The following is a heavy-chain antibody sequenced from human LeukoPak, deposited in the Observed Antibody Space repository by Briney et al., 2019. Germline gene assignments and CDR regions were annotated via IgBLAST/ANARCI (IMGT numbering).Heavy chain of an antibody. J-gene: IGHJ3*02. V-gene: IGHV3-23*01. CDR3: AKEIYCSGGSCYSDAFDI. CDR1: GFTFSSYA. CDR2: ISGSGGST. Sequence: PGGSLRLSCAAPGFTFSSYAMSWVRQAPGKGLEWVSAISGSGGSTYYADSVKGRFTISRDNSKNTLYLQMNSLRAEDTAVYYCAKEIYCSGGSCYSDAFDIWGQGTMVTVSS. D-gene: IGHD2-15*01.